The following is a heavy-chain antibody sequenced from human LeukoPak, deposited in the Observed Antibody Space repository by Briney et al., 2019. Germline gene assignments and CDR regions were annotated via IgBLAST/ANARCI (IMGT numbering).Heavy chain of an antibody. CDR1: GFTFSSYW. D-gene: IGHD4-17*01. J-gene: IGHJ6*02. CDR3: AKDLGYGDYVFTGQYGMDV. V-gene: IGHV3-23*01. CDR2: ISGSGGST. Sequence: PGGSLRLSCAASGFTFSSYWMHWVRQAPGKGLEWVSAISGSGGSTYYADSVKGRFTISRDNSKNTLYLQMNSLRAEDTAVYYCAKDLGYGDYVFTGQYGMDVWGQGTTVTVSS.